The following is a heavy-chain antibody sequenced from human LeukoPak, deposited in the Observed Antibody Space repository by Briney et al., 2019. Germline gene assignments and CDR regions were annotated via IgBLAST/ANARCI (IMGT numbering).Heavy chain of an antibody. Sequence: GGSLRLSCGASGFTFSSYGMHWVRQAPGKGLEWVAFIQYDGSNKYYADSVKGRFTISRDNSKNTLYLQMNSLSAEDTAMYYCAKVYDTYFDYWGQGTLVTVSS. J-gene: IGHJ4*02. CDR1: GFTFSSYG. CDR3: AKVYDTYFDY. CDR2: IQYDGSNK. D-gene: IGHD5/OR15-5a*01. V-gene: IGHV3-30*02.